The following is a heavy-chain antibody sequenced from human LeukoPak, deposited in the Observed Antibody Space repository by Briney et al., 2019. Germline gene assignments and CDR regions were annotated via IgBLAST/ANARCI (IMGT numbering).Heavy chain of an antibody. J-gene: IGHJ4*02. CDR2: IYPGDSDT. D-gene: IGHD3-3*01. CDR3: ARSYYDFWSGYSPFCY. V-gene: IGHV5-51*01. Sequence: PGESLKISCKGSGYSFTSYWIGWVRQMPGKGLEWMGIIYPGDSDTRYSPSFQGQVTISADKSISTAYLQWSSLKASDTAMYCCARSYYDFWSGYSPFCYWGQGTLVTVSS. CDR1: GYSFTSYW.